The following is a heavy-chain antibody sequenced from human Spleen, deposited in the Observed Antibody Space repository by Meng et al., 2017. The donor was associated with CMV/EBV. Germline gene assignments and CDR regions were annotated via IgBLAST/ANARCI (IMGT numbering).Heavy chain of an antibody. CDR3: ARVRGVKPVLDELWFGD. D-gene: IGHD3-10*01. Sequence: GGSLRLSCAASGFTVSTNYMSWVRQAPGKGLEWVSVIYSGGSSTYYADSVKGRFTISRDNAKNSLYLQMNSLRAEDTAVYYCARVRGVKPVLDELWFGDWGQGTLVTVSS. CDR2: IYSGGSST. V-gene: IGHV3-53*01. J-gene: IGHJ4*02. CDR1: GFTVSTNY.